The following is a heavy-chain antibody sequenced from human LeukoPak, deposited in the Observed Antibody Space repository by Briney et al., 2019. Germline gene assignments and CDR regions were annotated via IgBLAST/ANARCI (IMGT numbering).Heavy chain of an antibody. CDR2: INHSGST. CDR1: GGSFSGDY. V-gene: IGHV4-34*01. CDR3: ARVRISYSYYGMDV. Sequence: SETLSLTCAVSGGSFSGDYWSWIRQPPGKGLEWIGEINHSGSTNYNPSLKSRVTISVDTSTNQFSLKLSSVTAADTAVYYCARVRISYSYYGMDVWGQATTVTVSS. J-gene: IGHJ6*02. D-gene: IGHD2/OR15-2a*01.